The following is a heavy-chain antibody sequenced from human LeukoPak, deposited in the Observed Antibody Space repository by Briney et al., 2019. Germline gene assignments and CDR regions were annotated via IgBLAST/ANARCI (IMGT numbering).Heavy chain of an antibody. CDR3: ARASSSGWYRFYYYYIDV. J-gene: IGHJ6*03. Sequence: PGGSLRLSCAASGFTFDDYGMSWVRQAPGKGLEWVSGINWNGGSTGYADSVTGRFTISRDNAKNSLYLQMNSLRAEDTALYYCARASSSGWYRFYYYYIDVWGKGTTVTVSS. V-gene: IGHV3-20*04. CDR2: INWNGGST. CDR1: GFTFDDYG. D-gene: IGHD6-19*01.